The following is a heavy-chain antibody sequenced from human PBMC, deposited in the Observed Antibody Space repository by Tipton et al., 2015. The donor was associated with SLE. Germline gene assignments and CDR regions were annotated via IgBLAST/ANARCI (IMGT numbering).Heavy chain of an antibody. D-gene: IGHD3-22*01. CDR2: IYYSGST. CDR1: GGSISSYY. J-gene: IGHJ6*02. V-gene: IGHV4-59*08. Sequence: TLSLTCTVSGGSISSYYWSWIRQPPGKGLEWIGYIYYSGSTNYNPSLKSRVTISVDTSKNQFSLKLSSVTAAGTAVYYCARLPSIHSGGYYYGMDVWGQGTTVTVSS. CDR3: ARLPSIHSGGYYYGMDV.